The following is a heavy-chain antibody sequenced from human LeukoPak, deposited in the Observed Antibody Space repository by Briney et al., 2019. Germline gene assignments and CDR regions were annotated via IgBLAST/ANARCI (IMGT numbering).Heavy chain of an antibody. CDR1: GGSISSYY. J-gene: IGHJ4*02. CDR3: ARNLVPDY. D-gene: IGHD3-16*02. V-gene: IGHV4-59*01. CDR2: IYYTGST. Sequence: PLETLSLTCTVSGGSISSYYWSWIRQSPGKGLEWIGYIYYTGSTNHNPSLKCRVTISVDTSKNQFSLKLSSVTAADTAVYYCARNLVPDYWGQGILVTVSS.